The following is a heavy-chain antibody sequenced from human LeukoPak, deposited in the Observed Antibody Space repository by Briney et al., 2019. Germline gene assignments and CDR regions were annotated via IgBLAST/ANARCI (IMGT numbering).Heavy chain of an antibody. D-gene: IGHD3-9*01. J-gene: IGHJ5*02. CDR3: ARKPDDILTGYYDWFDP. CDR1: GYTFTSYD. V-gene: IGHV1-8*01. Sequence: GASVKVSCKASGYTFTSYDINWVRQATGQGLEWMGWMNPNSGNAGYAQKFQGRVTMTRNTSISTAYMELSSLRSEDTAVYYCARKPDDILTGYYDWFDPWGQGTLVTVSS. CDR2: MNPNSGNA.